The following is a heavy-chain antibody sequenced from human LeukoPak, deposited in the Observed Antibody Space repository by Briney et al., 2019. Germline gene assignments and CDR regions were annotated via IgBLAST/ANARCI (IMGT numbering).Heavy chain of an antibody. CDR3: ARGRIRGAAAAPGY. J-gene: IGHJ4*02. V-gene: IGHV4-31*03. CDR2: IYYSGST. CDR1: GGSISSGGYY. Sequence: SETLSLTCTVSGGSISSGGYYWSWIRQHPGKGLEWIGYIYYSGSTYYNPSLKSRVTISVDTSKNQFSLKLSSVTAADTAVYYCARGRIRGAAAAPGYWGQGTLVTVSS. D-gene: IGHD3-10*01.